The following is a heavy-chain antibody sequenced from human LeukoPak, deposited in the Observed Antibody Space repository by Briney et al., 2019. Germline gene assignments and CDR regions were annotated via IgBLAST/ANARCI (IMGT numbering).Heavy chain of an antibody. CDR3: ARNYYDSSGYYYAFDY. J-gene: IGHJ4*02. D-gene: IGHD3-22*01. V-gene: IGHV3-21*01. Sequence: GGSLRLSCAASGFISSSFRMNWVRQAPGKGLECVSSISSSGSLIYYADSMKGRFTVSRDNAKNSLFLQLNSARAEDTAVYYCARNYYDSSGYYYAFDYWGQGTLVTVSS. CDR1: GFISSSFR. CDR2: ISSSGSLI.